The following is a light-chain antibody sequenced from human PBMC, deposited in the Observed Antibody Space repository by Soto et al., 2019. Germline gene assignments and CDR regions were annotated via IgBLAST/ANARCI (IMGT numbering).Light chain of an antibody. J-gene: IGKJ5*01. CDR1: QSISSN. V-gene: IGKV3-20*01. CDR2: DAS. CDR3: QQYGSSHT. Sequence: EIVMTQSPATLSVSPGERATLSCRASQSISSNLAWYQQKPGQAPRLLIYDASSRATGIPDRFSGSGSGTDFTLTISRLEPEDFAVYYCQQYGSSHTFGQGTRLEIK.